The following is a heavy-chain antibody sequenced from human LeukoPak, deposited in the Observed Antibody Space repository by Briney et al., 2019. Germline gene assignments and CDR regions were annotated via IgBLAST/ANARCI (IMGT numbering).Heavy chain of an antibody. CDR3: ARASVEMATIVGYYYYYMDV. CDR1: GDSISSGDYY. Sequence: TLSLTCTVSGDSISSGDYYWSWIRQPAGKGLEWIGRISSSGSTNYNPSLKSRVTISVDTSKNQFSLKLSSVTAADTAVYYCARASVEMATIVGYYYYYMDVWGKGTTVTISS. J-gene: IGHJ6*03. CDR2: ISSSGST. V-gene: IGHV4-61*02. D-gene: IGHD5-24*01.